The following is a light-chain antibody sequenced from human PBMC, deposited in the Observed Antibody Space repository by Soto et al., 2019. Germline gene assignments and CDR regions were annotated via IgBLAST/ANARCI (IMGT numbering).Light chain of an antibody. CDR1: QSVSSN. J-gene: IGKJ1*01. CDR2: GAS. Sequence: ERVMTQSRATLSVSPGPRATLSCRASQSVSSNLAWYQQKPCQAPRLIXYGASTRATGIPARFSGSGSGTEFTLTISSLQSQDFAVYYCQQYNNWPAWTFGQGTKVDIK. CDR3: QQYNNWPAWT. V-gene: IGKV3-15*01.